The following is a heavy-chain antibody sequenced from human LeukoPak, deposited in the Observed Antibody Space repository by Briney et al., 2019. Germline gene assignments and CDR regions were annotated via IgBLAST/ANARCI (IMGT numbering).Heavy chain of an antibody. D-gene: IGHD4-11*01. CDR2: IGDSGGST. CDR3: AKDRSMTTAITYFDY. Sequence: GGSLRLSCAASGFTFRSYVMGWVRQAPGKGLEWVSSIGDSGGSTFYADSVKGRVTISRDNSKNTLYLQMNRLRAEDTAVYYCAKDRSMTTAITYFDYWGQGTLVTVSS. CDR1: GFTFRSYV. V-gene: IGHV3-23*01. J-gene: IGHJ4*02.